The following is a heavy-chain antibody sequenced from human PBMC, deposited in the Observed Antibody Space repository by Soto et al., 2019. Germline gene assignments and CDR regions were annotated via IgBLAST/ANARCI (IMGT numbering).Heavy chain of an antibody. CDR1: GGTFSSYI. J-gene: IGHJ4*02. V-gene: IGHV1-69*02. D-gene: IGHD5-12*01. Sequence: QVQLVQSGAEVKKPGSSVKVSCKASGGTFSSYIINWVRQAPGQGLEWMGRIIPILGIANYAQKFQGRVTITADKSTSTAYMELSSLRSEDTAVYYCARALLKDDVEIVATAFDYWGQGTLVTVSS. CDR3: ARALLKDDVEIVATAFDY. CDR2: IIPILGIA.